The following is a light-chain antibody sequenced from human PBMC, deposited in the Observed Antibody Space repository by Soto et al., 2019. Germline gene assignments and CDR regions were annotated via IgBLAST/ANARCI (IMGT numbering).Light chain of an antibody. CDR2: GAS. J-gene: IGKJ3*01. Sequence: EIQMTQSPSPLSASVGDRVTITCRASEGIRNYLAWYQQKPGKPPKLLIYGASTLQSGVPSRFSATGSGTDLTLTISGLQPDDVATYYCQRYNVAPFTFGPGTNVDL. V-gene: IGKV1-27*01. CDR3: QRYNVAPFT. CDR1: EGIRNY.